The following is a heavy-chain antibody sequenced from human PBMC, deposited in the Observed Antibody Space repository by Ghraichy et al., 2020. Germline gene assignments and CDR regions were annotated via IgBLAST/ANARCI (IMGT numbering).Heavy chain of an antibody. V-gene: IGHV4-59*01. CDR2: IYGSGST. Sequence: SETLSLTCTVSGGSITNYYWSWIRQPPGKGLEWIGYIYGSGSTNYNPSLKSRVTISVDTSKTQLSLRLNSVIAADTAVYYCARGNWFDPWGQGTLVTVSS. CDR1: GGSITNYY. J-gene: IGHJ5*02. CDR3: ARGNWFDP.